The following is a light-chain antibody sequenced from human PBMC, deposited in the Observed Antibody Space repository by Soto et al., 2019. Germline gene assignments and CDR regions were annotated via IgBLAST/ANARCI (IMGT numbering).Light chain of an antibody. V-gene: IGLV2-23*03. CDR2: EGS. Sequence: QSVLTQPASVSWSPGQSITISCPGTSSDFGSYNLVSWYQQHPGKAPKLMIYEGSKRPSGVSNRFSGSKSGNTASLTISGLQAEDEADYYCCSYAGSSTFPVFGTGTKATVL. J-gene: IGLJ1*01. CDR3: CSYAGSSTFPV. CDR1: SSDFGSYNL.